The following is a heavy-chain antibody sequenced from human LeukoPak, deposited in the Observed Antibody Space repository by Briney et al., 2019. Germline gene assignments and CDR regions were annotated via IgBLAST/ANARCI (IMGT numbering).Heavy chain of an antibody. V-gene: IGHV4-30-4*01. CDR1: GGSISSGDYY. D-gene: IGHD3-10*01. CDR3: ARAWYYGSGSYSPVYYYMDV. Sequence: SETLSLTCTVSGGSISSGDYYWSWIRQPPGKGLEWIGYIFYSGSTYYNPSLKSRVTISVDTSKNQFSLKLSSVTAADTAVYYCARAWYYGSGSYSPVYYYMDVWGKGTTVTVSS. CDR2: IFYSGST. J-gene: IGHJ6*03.